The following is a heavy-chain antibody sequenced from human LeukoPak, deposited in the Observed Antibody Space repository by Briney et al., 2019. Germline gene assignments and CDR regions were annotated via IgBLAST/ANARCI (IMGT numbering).Heavy chain of an antibody. CDR1: GGSISSSSYY. D-gene: IGHD3-10*01. J-gene: IGHJ3*02. CDR2: IYYSGST. CDR3: AKTGAGAVAFDI. Sequence: SETLSLTCTVSGGSISSSSYYWGWIRQPPGKGLEWIGSIYYSGSTYYNPSLKSRVTISVDTSKNQFSLKLSSVTAADTAVYYCAKTGAGAVAFDIWGQGTMVTVFS. V-gene: IGHV4-39*01.